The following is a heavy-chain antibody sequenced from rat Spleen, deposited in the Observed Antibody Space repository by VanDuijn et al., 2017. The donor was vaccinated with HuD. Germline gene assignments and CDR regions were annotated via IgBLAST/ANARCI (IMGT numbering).Heavy chain of an antibody. CDR2: IIYDGSRT. CDR1: GFTFSDYN. J-gene: IGHJ3*01. Sequence: EVQVVESGGGLVQPGRSLKLSCAASGFTFSDYNMAWVRQAPKKGLEWIATIIYDGSRTYYRDSVKGRFTISRDNTKSTLHLQMDSLRSEDSATYYCARVGRSRLQGFANWGQGTLVTVSS. CDR3: ARVGRSRLQGFAN. D-gene: IGHD1-1*01. V-gene: IGHV5S10*01.